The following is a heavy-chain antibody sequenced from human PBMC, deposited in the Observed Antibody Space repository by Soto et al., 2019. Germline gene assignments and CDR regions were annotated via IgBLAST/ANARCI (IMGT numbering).Heavy chain of an antibody. V-gene: IGHV1-2*02. J-gene: IGHJ4*02. CDR3: AREDFSNWSDVPHFGS. D-gene: IGHD1-20*01. CDR2: VKPSTGDT. Sequence: ASVKVSCKVAGYGFTGYYIHWVRQAPGQGLEWMGWVKPSTGDTDYAQKFQGRVTMTRDTSSSTAYLEVSSLRIDDTAVYYCAREDFSNWSDVPHFGSWGQGTLVTVSS. CDR1: GYGFTGYY.